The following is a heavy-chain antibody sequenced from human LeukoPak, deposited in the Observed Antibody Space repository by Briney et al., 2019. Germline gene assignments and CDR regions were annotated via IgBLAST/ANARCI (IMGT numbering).Heavy chain of an antibody. Sequence: GGSLRLSCAASGFTFSSYDMHWVRQVPGKGLEWVSAIDIAGNTYYPGSVKGRFTISRENAKYSLYLQMNSLRAGDTAVYYCARVSRSYSAFDIWGQGTMVTVSS. CDR1: GFTFSSYD. V-gene: IGHV3-13*04. D-gene: IGHD1-26*01. CDR2: IDIAGNT. CDR3: ARVSRSYSAFDI. J-gene: IGHJ3*02.